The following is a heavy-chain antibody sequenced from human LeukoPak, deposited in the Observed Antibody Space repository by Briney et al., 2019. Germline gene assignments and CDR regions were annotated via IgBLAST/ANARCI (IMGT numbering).Heavy chain of an antibody. J-gene: IGHJ6*02. D-gene: IGHD3-9*01. CDR2: IYISGST. V-gene: IGHV4-61*02. Sequence: SETLSLTCTVSGDSISSGSYYWNWIRQPAGKGLEWIGRIYISGSTNYNPSLESRVTISVDTSKNQFSLKLSSVTAADTAVYYCARAPGYYDILTGYYYYYGMDVWGQGTTVTVSS. CDR3: ARAPGYYDILTGYYYYYGMDV. CDR1: GDSISSGSYY.